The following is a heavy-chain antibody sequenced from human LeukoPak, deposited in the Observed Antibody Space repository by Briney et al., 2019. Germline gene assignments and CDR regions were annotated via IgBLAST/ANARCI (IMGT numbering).Heavy chain of an antibody. J-gene: IGHJ4*02. CDR2: ISRSSSTI. CDR1: GFAFSSYD. D-gene: IGHD3-22*01. V-gene: IGHV3-48*01. Sequence: GGSLRLSCAASGFAFSSYDMNWVRQAPGKGLEWVSFISRSSSTIYYADSVKGRFTISRDNAKNTLYLQMNSLRAEDTAVYYCAKDRGSGYHYFDYWGQGTLVTVSS. CDR3: AKDRGSGYHYFDY.